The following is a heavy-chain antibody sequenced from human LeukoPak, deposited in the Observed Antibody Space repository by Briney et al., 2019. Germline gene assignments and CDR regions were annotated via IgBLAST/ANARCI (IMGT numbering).Heavy chain of an antibody. CDR1: GFTFGDYA. CDR3: ARDCTNGVCSGTFDY. D-gene: IGHD2-8*01. V-gene: IGHV3-21*01. J-gene: IGHJ4*02. CDR2: ISSSSSYI. Sequence: GGSLRLSCTASGFTFGDYAMSWIRQAPGKGLEWVSSISSSSSYIYYADSVKGRFTISRDNAKNSLYLQMNSLRAEDTAVYYCARDCTNGVCSGTFDYWGQGTLVTVSS.